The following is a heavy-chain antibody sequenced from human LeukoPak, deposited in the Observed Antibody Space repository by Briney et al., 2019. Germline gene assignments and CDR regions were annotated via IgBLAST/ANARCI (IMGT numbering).Heavy chain of an antibody. Sequence: PSETLSLTCTVSGGSISSSSYYWGWFRQPPGKGLEWIGSIYYSGSTDYNSSLKSRVTISVDTSKNQFSLKLTSVTAADTAVYYCVREVRYYDSSGYFTKSDGFDIWGQGTTVTVSS. CDR1: GGSISSSSYY. V-gene: IGHV4-39*07. D-gene: IGHD3-22*01. J-gene: IGHJ3*02. CDR3: VREVRYYDSSGYFTKSDGFDI. CDR2: IYYSGST.